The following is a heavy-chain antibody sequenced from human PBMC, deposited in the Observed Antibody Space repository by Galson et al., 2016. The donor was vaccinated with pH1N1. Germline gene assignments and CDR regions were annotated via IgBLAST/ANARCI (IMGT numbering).Heavy chain of an antibody. Sequence: SLRLSCAASGFDFSQYGMHWIRQAPGLGLEWVAFLWLDGSNEFYIDSVKGRFTITRDNTKNILYLQMSSLRDEDTALYYCARDSAHDGKINDGVDVWGQGTRVTVSS. J-gene: IGHJ6*02. V-gene: IGHV3-33*01. CDR2: LWLDGSNE. CDR3: ARDSAHDGKINDGVDV. CDR1: GFDFSQYG. D-gene: IGHD4-23*01.